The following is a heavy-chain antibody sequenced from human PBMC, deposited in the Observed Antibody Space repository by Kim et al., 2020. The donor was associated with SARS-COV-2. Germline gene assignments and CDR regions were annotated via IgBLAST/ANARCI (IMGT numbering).Heavy chain of an antibody. J-gene: IGHJ5*02. CDR2: VHYTGST. CDR1: GGSIINSYYN. V-gene: IGHV4-39*07. D-gene: IGHD6-13*01. CDR3: TSPRASSSFVGWFDP. Sequence: SETLSLTCTVSGGSIINSYYNHCGWVRQPPGKGLEWTGSVHYTGSTFYNPSLKSRVTLPVDTSKNQFSLKLSSVTAADTASYYCTSPRASSSFVGWFDPWGQGTRVIVSS.